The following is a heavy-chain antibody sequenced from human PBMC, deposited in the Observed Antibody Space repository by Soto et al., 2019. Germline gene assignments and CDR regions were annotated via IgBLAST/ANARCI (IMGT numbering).Heavy chain of an antibody. J-gene: IGHJ1*01. D-gene: IGHD3-22*01. Sequence: EVQLLESGGGLVQPGGSLRLSCAASGFTFSSYAMSWVRQAPGKGLEWVSGISGNGGSTYYADSVKGRFTISRDNFKNTLYLEVNSLRAEDMAVYYCAKGHAWSGSGYPGPEYFQHWGQGTLVTVSS. CDR2: ISGNGGST. V-gene: IGHV3-23*01. CDR1: GFTFSSYA. CDR3: AKGHAWSGSGYPGPEYFQH.